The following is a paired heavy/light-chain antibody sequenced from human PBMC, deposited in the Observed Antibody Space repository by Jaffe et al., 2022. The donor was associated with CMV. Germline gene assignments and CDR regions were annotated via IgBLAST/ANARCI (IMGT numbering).Light chain of an antibody. CDR2: DTS. V-gene: IGKV3-15*01. J-gene: IGKJ4*01. CDR1: ESLSTY. Sequence: EIVMTQSPVTLSVSPGETAIVSCRASESLSTYLAWYQQKPGQTPRLLIYDTSTRATGIPARFSGSGSGTEFTLTISSLQSEDFAVYYCQQYTQWPLTFGGGTKVEI. CDR3: QQYTQWPLT.
Heavy chain of an antibody. J-gene: IGHJ2*01. CDR2: ISRSGSRT. CDR3: AKVLRSDSETYTIYFDL. D-gene: IGHD3-10*01. V-gene: IGHV3-23*01. CDR1: GFTFTNYA. Sequence: EVQLLESGGGLAQPGGSLGLSCATAGFTFTNYAMSWVRQAPGKGLEWVSHISRSGSRTFYADSVKGRFTVSRDTFKRTLYLQMNSLRAEDTAIYYCAKVLRSDSETYTIYFDLWGRGTLVTVSS.